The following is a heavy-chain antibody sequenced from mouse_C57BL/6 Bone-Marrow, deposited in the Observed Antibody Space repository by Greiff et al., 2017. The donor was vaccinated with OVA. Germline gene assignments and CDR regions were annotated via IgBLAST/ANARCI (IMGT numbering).Heavy chain of an antibody. CDR3: ARKGRITTVVATDYYAMDY. Sequence: QVQLQQSGPGLVAPSQSLSITCTVSGFSLTSYAISWVRQPPGKGLEWLGVIWTGGGTNYNSALKSRLSISKDNSKSQVFLKMNSLQTDDTARYYCARKGRITTVVATDYYAMDYWGQGTSVTVSS. J-gene: IGHJ4*01. D-gene: IGHD1-1*01. CDR1: GFSLTSYA. CDR2: IWTGGGT. V-gene: IGHV2-9-1*01.